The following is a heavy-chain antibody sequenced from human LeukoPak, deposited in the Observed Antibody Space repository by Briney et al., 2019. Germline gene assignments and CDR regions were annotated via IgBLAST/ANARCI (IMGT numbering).Heavy chain of an antibody. J-gene: IGHJ4*02. CDR3: VTDGDKWNDFEY. CDR2: IDKDGNEI. Sequence: GGSLGLSCAASGLSISNFWMHWVRQAPGKGLEWVAIIDKDGNEIKYVDSVKGRFTLSRDNAKNSVFLQMNSLRTEDTALYYCVTDGDKWNDFEYWGQGTLVTVSS. D-gene: IGHD1-1*01. V-gene: IGHV3-7*01. CDR1: GLSISNFW.